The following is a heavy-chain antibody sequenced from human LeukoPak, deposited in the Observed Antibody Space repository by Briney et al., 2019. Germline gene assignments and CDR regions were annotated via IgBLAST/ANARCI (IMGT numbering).Heavy chain of an antibody. CDR2: IRWNGGST. CDR1: GFTFDDYG. Sequence: GGSLRLSCGGSGFTFDDYGMSWVRHAPGKGVEWVAGIRWNGGSTGYADSVKGRFTISRDNAKNSLYLQMNSLRAEDTAFYQCARDRAMVRGVMGDAFDIWGQGTMVTVSS. D-gene: IGHD3-10*01. J-gene: IGHJ3*02. V-gene: IGHV3-20*01. CDR3: ARDRAMVRGVMGDAFDI.